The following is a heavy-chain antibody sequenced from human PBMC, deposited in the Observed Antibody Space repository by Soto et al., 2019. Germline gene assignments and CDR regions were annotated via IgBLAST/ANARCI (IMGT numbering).Heavy chain of an antibody. CDR3: ARGILGGVRIDYGMDV. V-gene: IGHV3-21*01. J-gene: IGHJ6*02. Sequence: EVQLVESGGGLVKPGGSLRLSCAASGFTFSNYNMNWVRQPPGKGLEWVSSRTSAGSYIYYAESLKGRVTISRDNAKNSLFLQMNSLRAEDTALYFCARGILGGVRIDYGMDVWGQGTTVTVSS. CDR2: RTSAGSYI. D-gene: IGHD2-8*02. CDR1: GFTFSNYN.